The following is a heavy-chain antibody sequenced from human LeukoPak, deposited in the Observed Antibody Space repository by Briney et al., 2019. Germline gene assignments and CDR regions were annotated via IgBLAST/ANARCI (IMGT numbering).Heavy chain of an antibody. CDR2: VSGSGGST. J-gene: IGHJ4*02. CDR1: GFTFSSYA. D-gene: IGHD2-2*01. CDR3: AKDYGDIVVVPAAPDY. Sequence: GGSLRLSCAASGFTFSSYAMSWVRQAPGKGLEWVSAVSGSGGSTYYADSVKGRFTISRDNSKNTLYLQMSSLRAEDTAVYYCAKDYGDIVVVPAAPDYWGQGTLVTVSS. V-gene: IGHV3-23*01.